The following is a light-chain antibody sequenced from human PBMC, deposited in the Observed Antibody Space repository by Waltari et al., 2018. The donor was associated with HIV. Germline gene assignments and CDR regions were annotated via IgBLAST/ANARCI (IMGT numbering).Light chain of an antibody. CDR1: QSLGSN. J-gene: IGKJ2*01. CDR3: QQYNKWPMYT. CDR2: GAS. V-gene: IGKV3-15*01. Sequence: EIMMTQSPATLSVSPGERATLSCRASQSLGSNLAWYQLKPGQAPRLLIYGASTRATGVPARFSGIGSGTQFSLTINSLQCEDFATYYCQQYNKWPMYTFGQGTKLEMK.